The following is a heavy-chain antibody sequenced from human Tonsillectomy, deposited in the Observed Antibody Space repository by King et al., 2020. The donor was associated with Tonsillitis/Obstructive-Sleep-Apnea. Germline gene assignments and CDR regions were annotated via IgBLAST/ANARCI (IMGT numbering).Heavy chain of an antibody. Sequence: DVQLVESGGGLVKPGGSLRLSCAASGFTFSNAWMSWVRQAPGKGLAWVGRIKSKTDGGTTDYAAPVKGRFTISRDDSKNTLYLQMNSLKTGDTAVYYCTTDSYAVAYYFDYWGQGTLVTVSS. CDR1: GFTFSNAW. CDR3: TTDSYAVAYYFDY. V-gene: IGHV3-15*01. CDR2: IKSKTDGGTT. D-gene: IGHD6-19*01. J-gene: IGHJ4*02.